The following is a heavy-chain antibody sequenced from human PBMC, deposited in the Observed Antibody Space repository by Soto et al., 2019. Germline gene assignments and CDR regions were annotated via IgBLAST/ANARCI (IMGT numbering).Heavy chain of an antibody. CDR1: GYTFTGYY. V-gene: IGHV1-2*02. Sequence: ASVTVSSKATGYTFTGYYMHRVRQAPGQGLEWMGWINPNSGGTNYAQKFQGRVTMTRDTSISTAYMELSRLRSDDTAVYYCASQYSSGWYFDPWGQGTLVTVSS. CDR3: ASQYSSGWYFDP. D-gene: IGHD6-19*01. CDR2: INPNSGGT. J-gene: IGHJ5*02.